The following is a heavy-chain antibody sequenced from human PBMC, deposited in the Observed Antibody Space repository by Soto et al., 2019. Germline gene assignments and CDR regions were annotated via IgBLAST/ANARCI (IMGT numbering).Heavy chain of an antibody. CDR1: GFTFNNYA. Sequence: QVQLVESGGGVVQPGRSLRLSCAASGFTFNNYAMHWVRQAPGKGLEWVALISYDGSNKYYADSVKGRFTISRDNSKNXXDLQMNGLRAEDTAVYYCARDPLWGTAMVLWYFDLWGRGTLVTVSS. CDR2: ISYDGSNK. D-gene: IGHD5-18*01. V-gene: IGHV3-30-3*01. CDR3: ARDPLWGTAMVLWYFDL. J-gene: IGHJ2*01.